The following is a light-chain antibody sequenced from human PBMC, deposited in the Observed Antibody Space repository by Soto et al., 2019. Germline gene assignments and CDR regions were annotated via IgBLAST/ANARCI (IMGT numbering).Light chain of an antibody. CDR2: DVS. CDR1: QNIERW. CDR3: QQSYSTPLIT. V-gene: IGKV1-5*01. J-gene: IGKJ5*01. Sequence: DIQMTQSPSTLSASVGDRVTITCRASQNIERWLAWYQQKPGKAPKLLLYDVSSLESGVPSRFSGSGSGTEFILTINGLQPDDFATYYCQQSYSTPLITFGQGTRLEIK.